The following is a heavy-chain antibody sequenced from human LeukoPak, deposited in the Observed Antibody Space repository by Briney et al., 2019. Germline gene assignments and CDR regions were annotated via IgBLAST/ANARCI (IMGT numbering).Heavy chain of an antibody. CDR2: IYYSGST. J-gene: IGHJ4*02. CDR3: ARLAQWWLVGGSDY. Sequence: PSETLSLTCTVSGGSISSSSSYWGWTRHPPGKGVVWFASIYYSGSTYYNPSLKSPVTIPVDTSKNQFSLKLSSVTAADTAVYYCARLAQWWLVGGSDYWGQGTLVTVSS. D-gene: IGHD6-19*01. CDR1: GGSISSSSSY. V-gene: IGHV4-39*01.